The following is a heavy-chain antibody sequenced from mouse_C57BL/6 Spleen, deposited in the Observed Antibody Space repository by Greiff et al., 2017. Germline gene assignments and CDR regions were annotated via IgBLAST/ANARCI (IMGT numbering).Heavy chain of an antibody. CDR2: INPNYGTT. CDR1: GYSFTDYN. D-gene: IGHD1-1*01. CDR3: ARSPYYGISSAWFAY. V-gene: IGHV1-39*01. Sequence: EVQLQQSGPELVKPGASVKISCKASGYSFTDYNMNWVKQSNGKSLEWIGVINPNYGTTSYNQKLKGKATLTVDQSSSTAYMQLNSLTSEDSAVYFWARSPYYGISSAWFAYWGQGTLVTVSA. J-gene: IGHJ3*01.